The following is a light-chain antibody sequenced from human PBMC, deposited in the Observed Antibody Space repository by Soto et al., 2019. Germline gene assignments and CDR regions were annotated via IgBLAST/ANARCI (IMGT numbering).Light chain of an antibody. J-gene: IGLJ3*02. CDR2: DNN. Sequence: QSVLTQPPSVSAAPGQKVTISCSGSSSKIGNNYVSWYQQLPGTAPKVLIYDNNKRPSGIPDRFSGSKSGTSATLGITGLQTGDEADYYCGTWDSSLSAWVFGGGTQLTVL. CDR1: SSKIGNNY. CDR3: GTWDSSLSAWV. V-gene: IGLV1-51*01.